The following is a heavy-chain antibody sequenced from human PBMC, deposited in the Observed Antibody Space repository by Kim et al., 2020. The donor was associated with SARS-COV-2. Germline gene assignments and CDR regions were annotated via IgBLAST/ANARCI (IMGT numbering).Heavy chain of an antibody. Sequence: GGSLRLSCAASGFTFYSYGLHWVRQAPGKGLEWVAVISYDGGNQFYADSVKGRFTISRDSSKNILYLQMNSLRPEDTAVYYCVKDPFPVLRDSVSGVHEYWGQGTLVTVSS. CDR3: VKDPFPVLRDSVSGVHEY. D-gene: IGHD2-21*02. J-gene: IGHJ4*02. V-gene: IGHV3-30*18. CDR1: GFTFYSYG. CDR2: ISYDGGNQ.